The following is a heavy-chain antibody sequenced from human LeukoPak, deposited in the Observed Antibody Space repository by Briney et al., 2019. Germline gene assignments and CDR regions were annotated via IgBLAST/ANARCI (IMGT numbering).Heavy chain of an antibody. D-gene: IGHD6-19*01. CDR1: GYSFTTYW. Sequence: GESLKISCKGSGYSFTTYWIGWVRQMPGKGLEWMGIIYPGDSDTRYSPSFQGQVTISADKSISTAYLQWSSLKASDTAMYYCARHDGSSSGWVVLDYWGQGTLATVSS. V-gene: IGHV5-51*01. CDR3: ARHDGSSSGWVVLDY. J-gene: IGHJ4*02. CDR2: IYPGDSDT.